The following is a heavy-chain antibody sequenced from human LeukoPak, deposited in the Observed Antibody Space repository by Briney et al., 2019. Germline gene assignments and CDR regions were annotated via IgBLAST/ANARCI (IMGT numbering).Heavy chain of an antibody. D-gene: IGHD3-3*01. CDR2: ISGSGGST. Sequence: GGSLRLSCAASGFTFSSYAMSWVRQAPGKGLEWVSAISGSGGSTYYADSVKGRFTISRDNSKNTLYLQMNSLRAEDTAVYYCAKDSPYYDFWSGSMDVWGKGTTVTVSS. CDR1: GFTFSSYA. V-gene: IGHV3-23*01. CDR3: AKDSPYYDFWSGSMDV. J-gene: IGHJ6*03.